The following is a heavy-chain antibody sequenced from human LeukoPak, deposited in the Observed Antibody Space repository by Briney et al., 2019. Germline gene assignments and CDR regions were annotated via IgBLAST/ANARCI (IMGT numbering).Heavy chain of an antibody. Sequence: GGSLRLSCAASGFTFSSYAMSWVRQAPGKGLEWVSAISGSGGSTYYADSVKGRFTISRDNSKNTLYLQMNSLRAEDTAVYYCATGGVAAMVRGVTINWFDPWGQGTPVTVSS. J-gene: IGHJ5*02. CDR2: ISGSGGST. CDR3: ATGGVAAMVRGVTINWFDP. CDR1: GFTFSSYA. D-gene: IGHD3-10*01. V-gene: IGHV3-23*01.